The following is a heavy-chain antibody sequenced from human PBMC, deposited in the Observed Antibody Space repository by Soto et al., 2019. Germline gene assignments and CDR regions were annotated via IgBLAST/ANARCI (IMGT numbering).Heavy chain of an antibody. D-gene: IGHD4-17*01. Sequence: ASVKVSCKASGYTFTGYYIHWVRQAPGQGLEWMGWINPNSGGTNYAQKFQGWVTMTRDTSISTAYMELSRLRSDDTAVYYCARDSASTGVTTGIYYYYGMDVWGQGTTVTVSS. V-gene: IGHV1-2*04. CDR2: INPNSGGT. J-gene: IGHJ6*02. CDR3: ARDSASTGVTTGIYYYYGMDV. CDR1: GYTFTGYY.